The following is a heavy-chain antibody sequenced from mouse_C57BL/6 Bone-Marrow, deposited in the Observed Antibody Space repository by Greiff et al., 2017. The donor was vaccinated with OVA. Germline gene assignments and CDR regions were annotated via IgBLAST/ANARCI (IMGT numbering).Heavy chain of an antibody. CDR1: GYTFTSYW. V-gene: IGHV1-50*01. J-gene: IGHJ4*01. D-gene: IGHD2-3*01. CDR3: ARDGYPHYYAMDY. Sequence: QVQLKQPGAELVKPGASVKLSCKASGYTFTSYWMQWVKQRPGQGLEWIGEIDPSDSYTNYNQKFKGKATLTVDTSSSTAYMQLSSLTSEDSAVYYCARDGYPHYYAMDYWGQGTSVTVSS. CDR2: IDPSDSYT.